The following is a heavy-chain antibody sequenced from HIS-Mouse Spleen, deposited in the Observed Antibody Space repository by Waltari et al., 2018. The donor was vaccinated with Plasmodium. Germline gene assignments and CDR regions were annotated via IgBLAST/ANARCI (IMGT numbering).Heavy chain of an antibody. CDR3: ARDSIRFLADP. J-gene: IGHJ5*02. D-gene: IGHD3-3*01. CDR2: IYYSGST. Sequence: QVQLQESGPGLVKPSQTLSLTCTVSGCSISSGGYYWSWIRQHPGKGREWIGYIYYSGSTYYNPSLKRRVTISVDTSKNQFSLKLSSVTAADTAVYYCARDSIRFLADPWGQGTLVTVSS. V-gene: IGHV4-31*03. CDR1: GCSISSGGYY.